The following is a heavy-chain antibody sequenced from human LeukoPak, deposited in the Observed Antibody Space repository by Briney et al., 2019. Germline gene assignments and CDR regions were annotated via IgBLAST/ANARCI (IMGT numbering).Heavy chain of an antibody. J-gene: IGHJ4*02. CDR3: ARVGRYSGSQDY. D-gene: IGHD1-26*01. Sequence: GGSLRLSCAASGFTFSSYEMNWVRQARGKGLEWVSYISSSGSTIYYADSVKGRFTISRDNAKNSLYLQMNSLRAEDTAVYYCARVGRYSGSQDYWGQGTLVTVSS. CDR1: GFTFSSYE. CDR2: ISSSGSTI. V-gene: IGHV3-48*03.